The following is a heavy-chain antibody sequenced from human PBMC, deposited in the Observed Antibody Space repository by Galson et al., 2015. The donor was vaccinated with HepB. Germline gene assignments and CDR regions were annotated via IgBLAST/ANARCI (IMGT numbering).Heavy chain of an antibody. J-gene: IGHJ3*02. CDR2: IYHSGST. CDR1: GGSISSSNW. V-gene: IGHV4-4*02. CDR3: ARDHDCSSTSCLDAFDI. D-gene: IGHD2-2*01. Sequence: LSLTCAVSGGSISSSNWWSWVRQPPGKGLEWIGEIYHSGSTNYNPSLKSRVTISVDKSKNQFSLKLSSVTAADTAVYYCARDHDCSSTSCLDAFDIWGQGTMVTVSS.